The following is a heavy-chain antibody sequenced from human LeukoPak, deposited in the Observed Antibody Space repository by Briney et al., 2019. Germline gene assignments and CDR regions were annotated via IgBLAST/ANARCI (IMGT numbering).Heavy chain of an antibody. CDR2: INHSGGT. J-gene: IGHJ4*02. V-gene: IGHV4-34*01. Sequence: SETLSLTCAVYGGSFSGYYWSWIRQPPGKGLEWIGEINHSGGTNYNPSLKSRVTISVDTSKNQFSLKLSSVTAADTAVYYCARRGGSYGYWGQGTLVTVSS. D-gene: IGHD5-18*01. CDR3: ARRGGSYGY. CDR1: GGSFSGYY.